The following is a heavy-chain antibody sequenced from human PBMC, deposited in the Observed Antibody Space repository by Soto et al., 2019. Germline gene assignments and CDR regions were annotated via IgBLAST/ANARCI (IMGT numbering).Heavy chain of an antibody. CDR1: GGSFSGYY. CDR2: INHSGRT. CDR3: ATGDSSGYFGWFDP. Sequence: SETLSLTCAVYGGSFSGYYWSGIRQPPGKGLEWIGEINHSGRTNNNPSLKSRATISVDTSKNQFSLKLRSVTAADTAVYYCATGDSSGYFGWFDPWGQGTLVAVS. J-gene: IGHJ5*02. D-gene: IGHD3-22*01. V-gene: IGHV4-34*04.